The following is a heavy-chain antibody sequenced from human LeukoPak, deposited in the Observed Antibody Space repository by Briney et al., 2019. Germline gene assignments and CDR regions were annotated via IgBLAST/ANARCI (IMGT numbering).Heavy chain of an antibody. CDR3: ARRGSYSGTSGYSSSWYGEFDY. D-gene: IGHD6-13*01. CDR1: GGSISSYY. V-gene: IGHV4-59*01. J-gene: IGHJ4*02. CDR2: IYYSGST. Sequence: SETLSLTCTVSGGSISSYYWSWIRQPPGKGLEWIGYIYYSGSTNYNPSLKSRVTISVDTSKNQFSLKLSSVTAADTAVYYCARRGSYSGTSGYSSSWYGEFDYWGQGTLVTVSS.